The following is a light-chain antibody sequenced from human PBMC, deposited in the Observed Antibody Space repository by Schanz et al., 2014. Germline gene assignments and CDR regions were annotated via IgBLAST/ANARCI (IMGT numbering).Light chain of an antibody. Sequence: QSALTQPASVSGSPGQSITISCTGTSSDVGTYNYVSWYQHHPGKAPKLMIYEATKRPSGVSNRFSGSKSANTASLTISGLQAEDEAHYYCSSYAGSRVFGGGTKLTVL. J-gene: IGLJ3*02. CDR1: SSDVGTYNY. CDR2: EAT. V-gene: IGLV2-23*01. CDR3: SSYAGSRV.